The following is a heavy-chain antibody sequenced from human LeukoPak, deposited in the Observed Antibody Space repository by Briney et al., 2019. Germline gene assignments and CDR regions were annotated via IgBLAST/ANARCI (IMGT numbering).Heavy chain of an antibody. CDR1: GYTFTSYG. CDR2: ISAYNGNT. CDR3: ARGITIFGVVNNWFDP. Sequence: ASVKVSCKASGYTFTSYGISWVRQAPGQGLEWMGWISAYNGNTNYAQKLQGRVTMTTDTSTSTAYMELRNLRSDDTAVYYCARGITIFGVVNNWFDPWGQGTLVTVSS. V-gene: IGHV1-18*01. D-gene: IGHD3-3*01. J-gene: IGHJ5*02.